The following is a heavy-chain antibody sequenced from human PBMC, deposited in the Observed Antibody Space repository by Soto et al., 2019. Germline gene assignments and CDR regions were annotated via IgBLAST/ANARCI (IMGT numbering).Heavy chain of an antibody. V-gene: IGHV6-1*01. CDR1: GDSVSSNSAA. D-gene: IGHD2-15*01. CDR2: TYYRSKWYN. Sequence: PSQTLSLTCVISGDSVSSNSAAWNWIRQSPSRGLEWLGRTYYRSKWYNDYAVSVKSRITINPDTSKNQFSLQLNSVTPEDTAVYYCARESIVVVVAATSGSGTYYYYGMDVWGQGTTVTVSS. J-gene: IGHJ6*02. CDR3: ARESIVVVVAATSGSGTYYYYGMDV.